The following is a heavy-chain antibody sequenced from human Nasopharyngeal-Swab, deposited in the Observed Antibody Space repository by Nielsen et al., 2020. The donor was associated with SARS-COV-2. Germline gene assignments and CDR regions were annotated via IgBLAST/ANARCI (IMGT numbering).Heavy chain of an antibody. V-gene: IGHV1-2*02. CDR2: INPNTGGT. D-gene: IGHD2-15*01. J-gene: IGHJ4*02. CDR1: GYSFTDFF. Sequence: ASVKVSCKVSGYSFTDFFTHWVRQAPAQGLEWMGWINPNTGGTNYAQKFQDRVTMTRDTSISTAYMELNSLRSDDTAVYYCVREYCSGGSCYQSFEYWGQGTLVAVSS. CDR3: VREYCSGGSCYQSFEY.